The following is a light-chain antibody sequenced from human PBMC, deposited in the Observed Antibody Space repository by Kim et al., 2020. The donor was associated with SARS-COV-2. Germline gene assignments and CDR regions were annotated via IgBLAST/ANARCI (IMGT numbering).Light chain of an antibody. CDR3: QQSYSTPRWYT. Sequence: DIQMTQSPSSLSASVGDRVTITCRASQSISSYLNWYQQKPGKAPKLLIYAASSLQSGVPSRFSGSGSGTDFTLTISSLQPEDFATYYCQQSYSTPRWYTFGQGTKLEI. CDR1: QSISSY. J-gene: IGKJ2*01. CDR2: AAS. V-gene: IGKV1-39*01.